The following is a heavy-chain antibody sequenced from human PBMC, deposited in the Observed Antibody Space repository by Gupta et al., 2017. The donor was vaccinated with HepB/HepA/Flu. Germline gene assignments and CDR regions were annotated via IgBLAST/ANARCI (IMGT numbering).Heavy chain of an antibody. D-gene: IGHD2/OR15-2a*01. Sequence: QVQLVQSGAEVKKPGSSVTVSCKASRGIFRNYAITWVRQAPGQGLEWMGGIIPISATTNYAQKFRGRLTIIADESTSTAYMELSSLRSEDTAIYFCATDHTSYYFDYWGQGTLVTVSS. J-gene: IGHJ4*02. V-gene: IGHV1-69*01. CDR2: IIPISATT. CDR1: RGIFRNYA. CDR3: ATDHTSYYFDY.